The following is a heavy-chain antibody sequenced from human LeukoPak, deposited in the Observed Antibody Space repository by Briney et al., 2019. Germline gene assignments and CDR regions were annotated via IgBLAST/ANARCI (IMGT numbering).Heavy chain of an antibody. Sequence: SETLSLTCAVYGGSSSGYYWSWIRQPPGKGLEWIGEINHSGSTNYNPSLKSRVTISVDTSKNQFSLKLSSVTAADTAVYYCARAAPYYYGSGSYFDYWGQGTLVTVSS. J-gene: IGHJ4*02. CDR3: ARAAPYYYGSGSYFDY. V-gene: IGHV4-34*01. CDR1: GGSSSGYY. D-gene: IGHD3-10*01. CDR2: INHSGST.